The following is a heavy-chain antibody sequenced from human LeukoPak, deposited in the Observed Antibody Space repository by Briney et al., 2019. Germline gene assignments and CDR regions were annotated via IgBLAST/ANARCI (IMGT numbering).Heavy chain of an antibody. CDR2: SNPSGGST. CDR1: GDTFTTDY. Sequence: ASVKVSCKASGDTFTTDYIHWVRQGPGQGPEWMGVSNPSGGSTTNAQKFQGRVTMTRDTSTSTVYMELSSLRSEGTAIYYCARARGSGSYYGHDYYYYHYMDVWGKGTTVTVSS. J-gene: IGHJ6*03. CDR3: ARARGSGSYYGHDYYYYHYMDV. D-gene: IGHD3-10*01. V-gene: IGHV1-46*01.